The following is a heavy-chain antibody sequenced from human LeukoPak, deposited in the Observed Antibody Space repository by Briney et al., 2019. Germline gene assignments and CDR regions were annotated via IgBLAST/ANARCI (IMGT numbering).Heavy chain of an antibody. CDR2: IYYSGST. J-gene: IGHJ4*02. CDR3: AREKFREQQPYDY. V-gene: IGHV4-39*07. CDR1: GGSISSSSYY. Sequence: ASETLSLTCTASGGSISSSSYYWGWIRQPPGKGLEWIGSIYYSGSTYYNPSLKSRVTISVDTSKNQFSLKLSSVTAADTAVYYCAREKFREQQPYDYWGQGTLVTVSS. D-gene: IGHD6-13*01.